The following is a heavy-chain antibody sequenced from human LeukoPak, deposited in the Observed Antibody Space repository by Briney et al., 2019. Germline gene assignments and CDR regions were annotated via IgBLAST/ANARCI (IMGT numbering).Heavy chain of an antibody. CDR1: GFTFSNYA. D-gene: IGHD6-13*01. Sequence: GGSLRLSCAASGFTFSNYAMHWIRQAPDKGLEWVTVISYDGSRKYYADSVKGRFTISRDNSKNTVYLQMNNLRAADTAVYYCARDPYSSTWSYGMDVWGQGTTVTVSS. V-gene: IGHV3-30*03. J-gene: IGHJ6*02. CDR2: ISYDGSRK. CDR3: ARDPYSSTWSYGMDV.